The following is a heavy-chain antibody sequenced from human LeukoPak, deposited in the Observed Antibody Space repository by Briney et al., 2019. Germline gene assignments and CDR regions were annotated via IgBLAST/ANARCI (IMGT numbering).Heavy chain of an antibody. D-gene: IGHD3-16*01. CDR1: GLTFSTYA. CDR2: ISYDGSNK. J-gene: IGHJ4*02. CDR3: ARDGVEKSRIYYFDY. Sequence: GGSLRLSCVASGLTFSTYAIHWVRQAPGKGLEWVAVISYDGSNKYYADSVKGRFTISRDNSKSTLYLQMDSLSAEDTAVYYCARDGVEKSRIYYFDYWGQGTLVTVSS. V-gene: IGHV3-30*04.